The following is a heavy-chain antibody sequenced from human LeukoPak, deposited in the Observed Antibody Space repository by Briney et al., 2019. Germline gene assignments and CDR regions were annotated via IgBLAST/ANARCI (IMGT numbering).Heavy chain of an antibody. CDR2: IYSGGTT. CDR3: ARGKNSRSWYFDY. J-gene: IGHJ4*02. D-gene: IGHD6-13*01. V-gene: IGHV3-53*01. CDR1: GFTVSSNY. Sequence: GGSLRLSCAASGFTVSSNYMSWVRQAPGKGLEWVSVIYSGGTTYYADSVRGRFTISRDNSKNTLYLQMNSLRAEDTAVYYCARGKNSRSWYFDYWGQGTLVTVSS.